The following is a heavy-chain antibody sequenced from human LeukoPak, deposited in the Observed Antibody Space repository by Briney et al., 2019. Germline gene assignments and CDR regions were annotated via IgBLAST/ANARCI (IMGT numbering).Heavy chain of an antibody. J-gene: IGHJ4*02. Sequence: GESLKISCKGSGYSFTSYWIGWVRQMPGKGLEWMGIIYPGDSDTRYSPSFQGQVTISADKSISTAYLQWSSLKASDTAMYYCAKLVVVVGTIDYFDYWGQGTLVTVSS. CDR2: IYPGDSDT. CDR1: GYSFTSYW. D-gene: IGHD2-15*01. V-gene: IGHV5-51*01. CDR3: AKLVVVVGTIDYFDY.